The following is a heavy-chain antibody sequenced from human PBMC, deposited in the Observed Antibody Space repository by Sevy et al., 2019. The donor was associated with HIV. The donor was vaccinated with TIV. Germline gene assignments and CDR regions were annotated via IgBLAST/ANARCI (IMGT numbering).Heavy chain of an antibody. J-gene: IGHJ4*02. D-gene: IGHD6-13*01. CDR3: ARDRAAGTFFGY. CDR2: ISAYNGNT. CDR1: GYTFTSYG. Sequence: ASVKVSCKASGYTFTSYGISWVRQAPGQGLEGMGWISAYNGNTNYAQKLQGRVTMTTDTSTSTAYMELRSLRSDDTAVYYCARDRAAGTFFGYWGQGTLVTVSS. V-gene: IGHV1-18*01.